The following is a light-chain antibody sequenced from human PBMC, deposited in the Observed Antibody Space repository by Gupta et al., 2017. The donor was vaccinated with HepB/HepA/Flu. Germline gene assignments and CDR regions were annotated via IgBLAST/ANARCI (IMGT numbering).Light chain of an antibody. CDR3: QQDCNSLT. CDR2: GAS. Sequence: ETLLTQSPATLSFSPGERATLSCRASQSVSSSYLAWYQQKPGQAPRPLIHGASSRATGPPDLISRSRSGRDFTRTSSILVPEHLEADSWQQDCNSLTFGQGTRMEIK. V-gene: IGKV3-20*01. J-gene: IGKJ5*01. CDR1: QSVSSSY.